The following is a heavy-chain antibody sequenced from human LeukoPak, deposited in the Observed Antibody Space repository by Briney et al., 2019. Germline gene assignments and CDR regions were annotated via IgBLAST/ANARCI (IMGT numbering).Heavy chain of an antibody. Sequence: SETLSLTCTVSGGSISSYYWSWIRQPPGKGLEWIGYINYSGSTNYNPSLKSRVTISVDTSKNQFSLKLSSVTAADTAVYYCARNKAYWYFDLWGRGTLVTVSS. J-gene: IGHJ2*01. CDR2: INYSGST. CDR3: ARNKAYWYFDL. V-gene: IGHV4-59*01. CDR1: GGSISSYY.